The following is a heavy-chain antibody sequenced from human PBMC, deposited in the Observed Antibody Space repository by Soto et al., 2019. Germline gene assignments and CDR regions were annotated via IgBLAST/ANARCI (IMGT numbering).Heavy chain of an antibody. Sequence: EVQLVESGGGLVQPGGSLRLSCSVSGFTFSDYGVNWVRQAPGKGLEWISYISSGSDTIYYAESVQGRFTISRDDAKNSLFLQMNNLRNEDTAVYYCARVSKTWEVDYWGHGTLVTVSS. CDR1: GFTFSDYG. V-gene: IGHV3-48*02. CDR2: ISSGSDTI. CDR3: ARVSKTWEVDY. J-gene: IGHJ4*01. D-gene: IGHD1-26*01.